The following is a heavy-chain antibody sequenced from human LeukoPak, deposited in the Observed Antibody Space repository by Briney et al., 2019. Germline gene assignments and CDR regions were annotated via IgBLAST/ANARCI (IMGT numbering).Heavy chain of an antibody. V-gene: IGHV3-23*01. CDR1: GFTFSGYA. Sequence: GGSPRLSCAASGFTFSGYAMSWVRQAPGKGLEWVSAISGSGGSTYYADSVKGRFTISRDNSKNTLYLQMNSLRAEDTAVYYCAKDGDQYYDSSGYVNYFDYWGQGTLVTVSS. CDR3: AKDGDQYYDSSGYVNYFDY. D-gene: IGHD3-22*01. J-gene: IGHJ4*02. CDR2: ISGSGGST.